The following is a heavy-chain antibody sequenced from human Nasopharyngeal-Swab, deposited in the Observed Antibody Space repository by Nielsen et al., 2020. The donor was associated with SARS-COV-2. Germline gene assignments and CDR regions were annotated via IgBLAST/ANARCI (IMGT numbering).Heavy chain of an antibody. D-gene: IGHD1-26*01. Sequence: GGSLRLSCAASGFTFNIYGMHWVRQAPGKGLEWVAVISYDGSNKYYADSVKGRFTFSRDNSKNSLYLQMNSLRAEDTAVYFCARIAGRGSIYYYYMDVWGTGTTVTVSS. CDR1: GFTFNIYG. CDR2: ISYDGSNK. J-gene: IGHJ6*03. CDR3: ARIAGRGSIYYYYMDV. V-gene: IGHV3-30*03.